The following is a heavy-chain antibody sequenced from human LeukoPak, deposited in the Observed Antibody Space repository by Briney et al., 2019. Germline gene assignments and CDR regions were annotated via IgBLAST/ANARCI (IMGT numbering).Heavy chain of an antibody. CDR1: GFTLSNYW. Sequence: PGGSLRLSCAASGFTLSNYWMHWVRQAPGKGLVWVSRIASDGSSTTYADSVKGRFSISRDNAKNTLYLQMNSLRVEDTAVYYCARGRPHGNDYWGQGTLVTVSS. J-gene: IGHJ4*02. CDR2: IASDGSST. V-gene: IGHV3-74*01. D-gene: IGHD4-23*01. CDR3: ARGRPHGNDY.